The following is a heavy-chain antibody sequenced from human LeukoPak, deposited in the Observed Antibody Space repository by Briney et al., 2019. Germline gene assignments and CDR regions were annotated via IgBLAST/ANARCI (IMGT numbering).Heavy chain of an antibody. CDR2: INPTSGYT. Sequence: GESLRLSCAASGFTFSDYYMSWIRQAPGKGLEWLSYINPTSGYTPYADSVRGRFTISRDNAKNSLYLQMNSLRAEDTAVYYCARDLSYCTITSCSYYYYGMDVWGRGTTVTVSS. CDR3: ARDLSYCTITSCSYYYYGMDV. D-gene: IGHD2-2*01. V-gene: IGHV3-11*06. CDR1: GFTFSDYY. J-gene: IGHJ6*02.